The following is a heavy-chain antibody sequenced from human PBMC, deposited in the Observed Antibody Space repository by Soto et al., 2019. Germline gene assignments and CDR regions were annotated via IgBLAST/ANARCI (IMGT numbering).Heavy chain of an antibody. CDR1: GGSISSGGYY. CDR3: AREMATTGSYFDY. V-gene: IGHV4-31*03. Sequence: PSETLSLTCTVSGGSISSGGYYWSWIRQHPGKGLEWIGYIYYSGSTYYNPSLKSRVTISVDTSKNQFSLKLSSVTAADTAVYYCAREMATTGSYFDYWGQGTLVTVSS. D-gene: IGHD3-10*01. CDR2: IYYSGST. J-gene: IGHJ4*02.